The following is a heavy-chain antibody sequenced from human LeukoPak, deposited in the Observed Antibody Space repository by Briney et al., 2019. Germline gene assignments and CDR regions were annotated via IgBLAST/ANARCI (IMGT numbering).Heavy chain of an antibody. Sequence: GGSLRLSCAVTGFNLRTYWIHWVRHSPGRGLEWVARINGEGSRISYADSVRGRFTIPRDNAKNTAYLQMNSLRAEDTALYYCARDPGYYYYGMDVWGQGTTVVVSS. CDR2: INGEGSRI. J-gene: IGHJ6*02. V-gene: IGHV3-74*01. CDR3: ARDPGYYYYGMDV. CDR1: GFNLRTYW.